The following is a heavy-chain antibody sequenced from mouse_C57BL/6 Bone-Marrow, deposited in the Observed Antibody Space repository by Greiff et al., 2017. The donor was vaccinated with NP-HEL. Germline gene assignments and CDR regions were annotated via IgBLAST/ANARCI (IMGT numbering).Heavy chain of an antibody. CDR1: GYTFTSYT. Sequence: VQLQQSGAELARPGASVKMSCKASGYTFTSYTMHWVKQRPGQGLEWIGYINPSSDYTNYTQQFKDKATLTADTSSSTAYMQLRSLTSEDSAVYYCARGGWLLRVDYWGQGTTLTVSS. J-gene: IGHJ2*01. V-gene: IGHV1-4*01. CDR2: INPSSDYT. D-gene: IGHD2-3*01. CDR3: ARGGWLLRVDY.